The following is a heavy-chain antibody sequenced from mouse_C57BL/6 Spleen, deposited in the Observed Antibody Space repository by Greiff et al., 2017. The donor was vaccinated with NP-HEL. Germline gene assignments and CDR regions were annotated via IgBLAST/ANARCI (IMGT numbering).Heavy chain of an antibody. Sequence: QVQLQQPGAELVKPGASVKMSCKASGYTFTSYWITWVKQRPGQGLEWIGDIYPGSGSTNYNEKFKSKATLTVDTSSSTAYMQLSSLTSEDSAVYYCAKCGYCYGSSYYAMDYWGQGTSVTGSS. CDR2: IYPGSGST. J-gene: IGHJ4*01. V-gene: IGHV1-55*01. CDR1: GYTFTSYW. CDR3: AKCGYCYGSSYYAMDY. D-gene: IGHD1-1*01.